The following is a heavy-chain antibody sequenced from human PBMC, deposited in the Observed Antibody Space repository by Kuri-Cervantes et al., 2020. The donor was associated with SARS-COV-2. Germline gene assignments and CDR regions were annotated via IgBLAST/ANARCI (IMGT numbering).Heavy chain of an antibody. J-gene: IGHJ6*02. CDR2: INSDGSST. Sequence: GESLKISCAASGFTFSSYWMHWVRQAPGKGLVWVSRINSDGSSTSYADSVKGRFTISRDNAKNTLYLQMNSLRAEDTAVYYCAKDRYCSSTSCYPGYYYGMDVWGQGTTVTVSS. V-gene: IGHV3-74*01. CDR1: GFTFSSYW. D-gene: IGHD2-2*01. CDR3: AKDRYCSSTSCYPGYYYGMDV.